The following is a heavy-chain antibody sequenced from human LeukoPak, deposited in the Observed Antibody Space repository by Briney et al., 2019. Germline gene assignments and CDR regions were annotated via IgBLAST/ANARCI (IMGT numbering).Heavy chain of an antibody. J-gene: IGHJ4*02. D-gene: IGHD3-22*01. CDR1: GFTFSGYA. V-gene: IGHV3-23*01. CDR3: ARDDTIGGTDYYYDSSGLDY. CDR2: ISGGGGTTYYA. Sequence: GGSLRLSCAASGFTFSGYAMSWVRQSPGKGLEWVSAISGGGGTTYYAYYADSVKGRFTISRDNSKNTLYLLMNSLRAEDTAVYYCARDDTIGGTDYYYDSSGLDYWGQGTLVTVSS.